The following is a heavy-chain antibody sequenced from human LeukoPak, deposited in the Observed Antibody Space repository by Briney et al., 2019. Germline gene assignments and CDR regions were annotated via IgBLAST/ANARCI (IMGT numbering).Heavy chain of an antibody. J-gene: IGHJ4*02. CDR1: GFTFSSYA. D-gene: IGHD3-10*01. Sequence: GGSLRLSCAASGFTFSSYAMHWVRQAPGKGLEYVSAISSNGGSTYYANSAKGRFTISRDNSKNTLYLQMGSLRAEDMAVYYCARSTDYYGSGSSLLDYWGQGTLVTVSS. CDR2: ISSNGGST. V-gene: IGHV3-64*01. CDR3: ARSTDYYGSGSSLLDY.